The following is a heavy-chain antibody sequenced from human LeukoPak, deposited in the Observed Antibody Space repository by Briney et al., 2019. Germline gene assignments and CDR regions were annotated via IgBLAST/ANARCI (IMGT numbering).Heavy chain of an antibody. CDR1: GYTFTGYY. D-gene: IGHD1-26*01. J-gene: IGHJ4*02. Sequence: GASVTVSCKASGYTFTGYYMHWVRQAPGQGLEWMGWINPNSGGTNYAKKFQGRVTMTRDTSISTAYMELSRLRSDDTAVYYCARWVSGSYHRAYYFDYWGQGTLVTASS. CDR2: INPNSGGT. V-gene: IGHV1-2*02. CDR3: ARWVSGSYHRAYYFDY.